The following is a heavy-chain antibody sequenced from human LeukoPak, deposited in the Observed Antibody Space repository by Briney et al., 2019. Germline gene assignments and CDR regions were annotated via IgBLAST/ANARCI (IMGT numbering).Heavy chain of an antibody. CDR1: GYTFTSYG. CDR2: ISAYNGNT. Sequence: ASVKVSCKASGYTFTSYGISWVRQAPGQGLEWMGWISAYNGNTNYAQKLQGRVTMTTDTSTSTAYMELRSLRSDDTAVYYCAREIPLDYYDSSGYGAFDIWGQGTMVTVS. J-gene: IGHJ3*02. CDR3: AREIPLDYYDSSGYGAFDI. V-gene: IGHV1-18*01. D-gene: IGHD3-22*01.